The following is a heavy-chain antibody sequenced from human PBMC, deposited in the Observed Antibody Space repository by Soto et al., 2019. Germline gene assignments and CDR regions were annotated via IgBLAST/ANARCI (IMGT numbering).Heavy chain of an antibody. CDR3: ARDFRTPYSSSPPFDY. Sequence: SSETLSLTCAVSGYSISSGYYWGWIRQPPGKGLEWIGSIYHSGSTYYNPSLKSRVTISVDTSKNQFSLKLSSVTAADTAVYYCARDFRTPYSSSPPFDYWGQGTLVTVSS. D-gene: IGHD6-6*01. V-gene: IGHV4-38-2*02. CDR2: IYHSGST. CDR1: GYSISSGYY. J-gene: IGHJ4*02.